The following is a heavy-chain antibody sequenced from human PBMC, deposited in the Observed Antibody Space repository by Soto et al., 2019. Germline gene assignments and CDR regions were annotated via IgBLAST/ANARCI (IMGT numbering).Heavy chain of an antibody. CDR1: GGSISSGDYY. D-gene: IGHD3-3*01. Sequence: SETLSLTCTVSGGSISSGDYYWSWIRQPPGKGLEWIGYIYYSGSTYYNPSLKSRVTISVDTSKNQFSLKLSSVTAADTAVYYCARFVVTERVYYDFWSGYRYIDYWGQGTLVTVSS. CDR2: IYYSGST. CDR3: ARFVVTERVYYDFWSGYRYIDY. V-gene: IGHV4-30-4*01. J-gene: IGHJ4*02.